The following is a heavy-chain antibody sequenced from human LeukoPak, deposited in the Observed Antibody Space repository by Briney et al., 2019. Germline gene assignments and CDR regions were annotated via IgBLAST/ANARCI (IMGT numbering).Heavy chain of an antibody. V-gene: IGHV3-23*01. Sequence: GGSLRLSCAASGFTFSSYAMSWVRQAPGKGLEWVSAISGSGGSTYYADSVKGRFTISRDNSKNTLYLQMNSPRAEDTAVYYCAKAVRWLLNNFDYWGQGTLVTVSS. CDR3: AKAVRWLLNNFDY. CDR2: ISGSGGST. J-gene: IGHJ4*02. D-gene: IGHD3-22*01. CDR1: GFTFSSYA.